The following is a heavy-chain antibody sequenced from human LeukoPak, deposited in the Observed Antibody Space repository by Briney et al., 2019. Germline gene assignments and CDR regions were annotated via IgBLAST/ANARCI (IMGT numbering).Heavy chain of an antibody. V-gene: IGHV3-23*01. Sequence: GGSLRLSCAASGFTFSSYAMSWVRQAPGKGLEWVSAISGSGGSTYYADSVKGRFTMSRDTSKNTLYLQMNSLRAEDTAVYYCARMVTGWPNWIDPWGQGTLVTVSS. J-gene: IGHJ5*02. CDR3: ARMVTGWPNWIDP. D-gene: IGHD6-19*01. CDR1: GFTFSSYA. CDR2: ISGSGGST.